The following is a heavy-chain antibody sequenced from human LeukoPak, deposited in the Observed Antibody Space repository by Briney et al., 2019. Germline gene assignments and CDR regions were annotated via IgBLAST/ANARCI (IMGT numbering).Heavy chain of an antibody. V-gene: IGHV5-51*01. Sequence: GASMKICCEGSGYSFTSYWICWGRQMPGKVVEWMVIIYPGDSYTGYSPSFQGQVTISADKSIRYAYLQWSSLKASDTATYYCATGMVSAFRGTIDYWGQGTLVTVSS. CDR3: ATGMVSAFRGTIDY. CDR1: GYSFTSYW. J-gene: IGHJ4*02. D-gene: IGHD5-18*01. CDR2: IYPGDSYT.